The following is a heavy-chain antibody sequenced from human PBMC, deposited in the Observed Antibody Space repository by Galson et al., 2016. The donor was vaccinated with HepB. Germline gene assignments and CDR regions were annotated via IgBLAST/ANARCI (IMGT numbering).Heavy chain of an antibody. CDR1: GFRVSDSV. CDR3: TSARITVSGHEDY. J-gene: IGHJ4*02. CDR2: IRSKANNDAT. D-gene: IGHD6-19*01. V-gene: IGHV3-73*01. Sequence: SLRLSCAASGFRVSDSVMHWVRQPFGKGLEWVGRIRSKANNDATAYAASVKGRFTISRDDSNNTAYLQMNSLKTEDTAIYYCTSARITVSGHEDYWGQGTLVTVSS.